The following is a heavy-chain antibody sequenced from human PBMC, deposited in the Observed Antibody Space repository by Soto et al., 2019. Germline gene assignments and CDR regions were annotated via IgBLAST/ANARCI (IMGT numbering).Heavy chain of an antibody. J-gene: IGHJ3*02. CDR1: GYTFNRHD. CDR3: AREGLHVSIQDTTFDI. Sequence: QVQLVQSGAEVKRSGASVRISCKASGYTFNRHDINWVRQATGQGPEWIGWMNPNSGNTGYAQKFQGRVTMTRDSSITTAYMDLSSLTSEDTAIYYCAREGLHVSIQDTTFDIWGQGTMVSVSS. D-gene: IGHD2-15*01. V-gene: IGHV1-8*01. CDR2: MNPNSGNT.